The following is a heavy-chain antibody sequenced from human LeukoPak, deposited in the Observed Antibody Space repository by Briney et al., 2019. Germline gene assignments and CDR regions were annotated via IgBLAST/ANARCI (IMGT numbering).Heavy chain of an antibody. CDR2: ISYDGSNK. J-gene: IGHJ4*02. V-gene: IGHV3-30*18. CDR3: AKVAYSYGLYFYFDY. Sequence: GGSLRLCCAAAGFTFSSYGMHWGRQAPGKGLGWAAVISYDGSNKYYADSVKGRFTISRDNSKNTLYLQMNSLRAEDTAVYYCAKVAYSYGLYFYFDYWGQGTLVTVSS. CDR1: GFTFSSYG. D-gene: IGHD5-18*01.